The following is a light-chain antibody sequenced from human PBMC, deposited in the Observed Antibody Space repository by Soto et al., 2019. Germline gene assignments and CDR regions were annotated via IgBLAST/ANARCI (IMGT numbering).Light chain of an antibody. CDR3: QQYNRYWT. CDR1: QSVNIN. J-gene: IGKJ1*01. Sequence: MTQSPATLSVSPGERATLSCRASQSVNINLAWYQQKPGKAPKLLIYDVSSLESGVPSRFSGSGSETEFTLTISSLLPDDFATYYCQQYNRYWTFGQGTKVDIK. V-gene: IGKV1-5*01. CDR2: DVS.